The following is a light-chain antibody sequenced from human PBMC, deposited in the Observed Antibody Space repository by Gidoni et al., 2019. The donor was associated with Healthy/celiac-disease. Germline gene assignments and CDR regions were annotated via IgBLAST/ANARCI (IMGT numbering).Light chain of an antibody. CDR3: MQALQTPRLT. CDR1: QSLLHSNGYNY. CDR2: LGS. V-gene: IGKV2-28*01. J-gene: IGKJ4*01. Sequence: DIVMTQSPLSLPVTPGEPASISCRSSQSLLHSNGYNYLDWYLQKPGQSPQLLIYLGSNRASGVPDRFSGSGPGTDFTLKISRVEAEDVGVYYCMQALQTPRLTFGGXTKVEIK.